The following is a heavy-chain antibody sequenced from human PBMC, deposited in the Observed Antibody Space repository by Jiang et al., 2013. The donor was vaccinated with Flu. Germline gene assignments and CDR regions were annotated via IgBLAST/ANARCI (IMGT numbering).Heavy chain of an antibody. J-gene: IGHJ6*02. D-gene: IGHD3-3*01. V-gene: IGHV1-18*01. CDR3: ARDRDRRYYDFWSGYYYYYYGMDV. CDR1: GYTFTSYG. CDR2: ISAYNGNT. Sequence: KVSCKASGYTFTSYGISWVRQAPGQGLEWMGWISAYNGNTNYAQKLQGRVTMTTDTSTSTAYMELRSLRSDDTAVYYCARDRDRRYYDFWSGYYYYYYGMDVWGQGTTVTVSS.